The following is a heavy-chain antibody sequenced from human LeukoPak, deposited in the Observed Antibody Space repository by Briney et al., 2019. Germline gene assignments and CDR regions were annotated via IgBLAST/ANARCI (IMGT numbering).Heavy chain of an antibody. V-gene: IGHV3-23*01. Sequence: GGSLLLSCAASGFTFSSYAMSWVRQAPGKGLEWVSAISGSGGSTYYADSVKGRFTISRDNSKNTLYLQMNSLRAEDTAVYYCAKEATRIVGATYGYYYYGMDVWGQGTTVTVSS. J-gene: IGHJ6*02. D-gene: IGHD1-26*01. CDR1: GFTFSSYA. CDR2: ISGSGGST. CDR3: AKEATRIVGATYGYYYYGMDV.